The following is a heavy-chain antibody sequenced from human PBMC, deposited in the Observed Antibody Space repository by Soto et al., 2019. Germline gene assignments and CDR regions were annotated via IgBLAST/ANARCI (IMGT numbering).Heavy chain of an antibody. V-gene: IGHV1-24*01. D-gene: IGHD3-22*01. Sequence: ASVKVSRKGSRYTLTELSIHWGRQAPGKGLEWMGGFDPEDGETIYAQKFQGRVTMTEDTSTDTAYMELSSLRSEDTAVYYCATDCLYDTSGYRDYWGQGTLVTVSS. CDR1: RYTLTELS. CDR3: ATDCLYDTSGYRDY. CDR2: FDPEDGET. J-gene: IGHJ4*02.